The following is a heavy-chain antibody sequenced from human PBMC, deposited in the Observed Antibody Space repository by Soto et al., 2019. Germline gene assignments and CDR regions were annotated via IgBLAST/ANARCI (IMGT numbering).Heavy chain of an antibody. CDR3: ATFSDV. V-gene: IGHV5-10-1*01. CDR1: GYNFTNYL. CDR2: IDPSDSYT. J-gene: IGHJ6*02. Sequence: GESLKISCKGSGYNFTNYLIIWVRQTPGKGLEWMGRIDPSDSYTKYSPSLQGHVTISADKSIGTAYLQWSRLKASYTAMYYCATFSDVWGQGTTVTVPS.